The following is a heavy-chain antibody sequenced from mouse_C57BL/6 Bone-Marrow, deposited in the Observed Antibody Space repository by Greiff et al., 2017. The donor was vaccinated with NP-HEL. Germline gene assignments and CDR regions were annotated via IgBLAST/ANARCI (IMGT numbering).Heavy chain of an antibody. Sequence: EVHLVESGGGLVKPGGSLKLSCAASGFTFSDYGMHRVRQAPEKGLEWVAYISSGSSTIYYVDTVKGRFTISRDNAKNTLFLQMTSLRSEDTAMYYCANFLYYYGSSWFAYWGQGTLVTVSA. CDR2: ISSGSSTI. V-gene: IGHV5-17*01. CDR1: GFTFSDYG. J-gene: IGHJ3*01. D-gene: IGHD1-1*01. CDR3: ANFLYYYGSSWFAY.